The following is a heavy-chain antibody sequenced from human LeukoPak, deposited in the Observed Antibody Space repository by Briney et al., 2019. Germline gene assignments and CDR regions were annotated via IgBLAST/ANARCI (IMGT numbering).Heavy chain of an antibody. V-gene: IGHV3-33*06. CDR1: GFIFTDYG. J-gene: IGHJ4*02. CDR3: AKDAQRGFDCSNSLQY. CDR2: IWSDGTNM. Sequence: GGSLRLSCAASGFIFTDYGFHWVRQAPGKGLEWVAAIWSDGTNMYYGNSVKGRFFIQRDDSQNTVYLEMSSLGAEDTAVYYCAKDAQRGFDCSNSLQYWGQGSLVTVSS. D-gene: IGHD4-11*01.